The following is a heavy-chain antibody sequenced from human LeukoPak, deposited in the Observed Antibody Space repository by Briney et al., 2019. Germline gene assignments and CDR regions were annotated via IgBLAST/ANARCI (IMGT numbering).Heavy chain of an antibody. Sequence: GFSVNVSCKASGGTFSSYAISWVRQAPGQGLEWMGRIIPILGIANYAQKFQGRVTITADKSTSTAYMELSSLRSEDTAVYYCAREAGSSTSSPIYWGQGNLVTVSS. J-gene: IGHJ4*02. CDR3: AREAGSSTSSPIY. D-gene: IGHD6-6*01. CDR1: GGTFSSYA. CDR2: IIPILGIA. V-gene: IGHV1-69*04.